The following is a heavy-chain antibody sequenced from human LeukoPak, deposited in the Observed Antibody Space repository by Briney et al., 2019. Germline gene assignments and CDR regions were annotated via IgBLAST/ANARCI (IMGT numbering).Heavy chain of an antibody. CDR2: INHSGST. V-gene: IGHV4-34*01. D-gene: IGHD2-2*01. CDR1: GGSFSGYY. Sequence: SETLSLPCAVYGGSFSGYYWSWIRPPPGKGLEWIGEINHSGSTNYNPSPKSRVTISVDTSKNQFSLKLSSVTAAETAVYYCARAGSSYYYYYYMDVWGKGTTVTVSS. J-gene: IGHJ6*03. CDR3: ARAGSSYYYYYYMDV.